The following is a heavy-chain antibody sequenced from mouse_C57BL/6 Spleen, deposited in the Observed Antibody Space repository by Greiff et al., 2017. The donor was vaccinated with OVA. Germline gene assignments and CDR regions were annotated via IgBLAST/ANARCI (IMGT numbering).Heavy chain of an antibody. Sequence: EVQLVESGGGLVQPGGSLSLSCAASGFTFTDYYMSWVRQPPGKALEWLGFIRNKANGYTTEYSASVKGRFTISRDNSQSILYLQMNALRAEDSATYYCARYKGYSNYYFDYWGQGTTLTVSS. CDR2: IRNKANGYTT. CDR3: ARYKGYSNYYFDY. CDR1: GFTFTDYY. D-gene: IGHD2-5*01. V-gene: IGHV7-3*01. J-gene: IGHJ2*01.